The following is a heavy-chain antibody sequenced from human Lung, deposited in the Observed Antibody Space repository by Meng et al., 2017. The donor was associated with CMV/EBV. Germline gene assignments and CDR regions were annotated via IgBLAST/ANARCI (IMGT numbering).Heavy chain of an antibody. V-gene: IGHV3-23*01. CDR2: ISGCGGST. J-gene: IGHJ4*02. CDR1: GFTFSSYA. CDR3: AKDRSIFGVVIDYFDY. Sequence: GESXKISCAASGFTFSSYAMSWVRQAPGKGLEWVSAISGCGGSTYYADSVKGRFTISRDNSKNTLYLQMNSLRAEDTAVYYCAKDRSIFGVVIDYFDYWGQGXLVTVSS. D-gene: IGHD3-3*01.